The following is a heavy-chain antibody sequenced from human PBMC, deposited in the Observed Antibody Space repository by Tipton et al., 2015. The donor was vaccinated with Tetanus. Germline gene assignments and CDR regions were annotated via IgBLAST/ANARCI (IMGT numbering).Heavy chain of an antibody. V-gene: IGHV3-23*01. Sequence: LSLTCAASGFTFSSYAMSWVRQAPGKGLEWVSAISGSGGSTYYADSVKGRFTISRDDSKNTLYLQMNSLRAEDTAVYYCAKATPPNYDFWSGYAYGMDVWGQGTTVTVSS. J-gene: IGHJ6*02. D-gene: IGHD3-3*01. CDR3: AKATPPNYDFWSGYAYGMDV. CDR2: ISGSGGST. CDR1: GFTFSSYA.